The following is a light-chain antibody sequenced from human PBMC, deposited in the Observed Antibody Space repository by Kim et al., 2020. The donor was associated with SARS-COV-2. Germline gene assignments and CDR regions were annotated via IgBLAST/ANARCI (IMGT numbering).Light chain of an antibody. J-gene: IGKJ2*01. V-gene: IGKV1-6*01. CDR2: SAS. Sequence: STSVGNTVTITCRASQGIRNDLGWYQQKPGKAPKLLIYSASSVQSGVPSRFSGSGSGTDFTLTISSLQPEDFATYYCLQDYNYPYAFGQGTKLEI. CDR1: QGIRND. CDR3: LQDYNYPYA.